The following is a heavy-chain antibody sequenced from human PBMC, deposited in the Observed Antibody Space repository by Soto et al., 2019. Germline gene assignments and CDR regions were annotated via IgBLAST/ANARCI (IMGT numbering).Heavy chain of an antibody. Sequence: GGSLRLSCAASGFTFSSYAMHWVRQAPGKGLEWVAVISYDGSNKYYADSVKGRFTISRDNSKNTLYLQMNSLRAEGTAVCYCATSFNVLRFLEWLSPVYYYGMDVWGQGTTVTVSS. J-gene: IGHJ6*02. CDR2: ISYDGSNK. V-gene: IGHV3-30-3*01. CDR3: ATSFNVLRFLEWLSPVYYYGMDV. CDR1: GFTFSSYA. D-gene: IGHD3-3*01.